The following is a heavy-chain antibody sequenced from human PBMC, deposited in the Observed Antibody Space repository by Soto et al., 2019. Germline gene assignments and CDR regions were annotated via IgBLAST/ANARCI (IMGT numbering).Heavy chain of an antibody. J-gene: IGHJ4*02. CDR2: IFWDDDK. CDR1: GFSLSTSGVG. Sequence: QITLKESGPTLVKPTETLTLTCTFSGFSLSTSGVGVGWLRQSPGKALEWLALIFWDDDKRYNPALRNRLTSTKGASTNGVVLTVTSMDTVDTAKYFCAHRLPPTTGGVDYWGQRARVPASS. CDR3: AHRLPPTTGGVDY. V-gene: IGHV2-5*02. D-gene: IGHD4-17*01.